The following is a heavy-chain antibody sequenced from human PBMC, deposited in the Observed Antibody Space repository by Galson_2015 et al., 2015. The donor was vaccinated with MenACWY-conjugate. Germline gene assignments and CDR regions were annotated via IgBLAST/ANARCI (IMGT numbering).Heavy chain of an antibody. V-gene: IGHV3-23*01. Sequence: SLRLSCAASGFTFTTYAMSWVRQAPGKGLEWVSAISNSGSSTYYADSVKGRFAISRDNSKNTLYLQMNSLRAEDTAVYYCAKGQQVSSNTCYTFDYWGQGTLVTVSS. J-gene: IGHJ4*02. D-gene: IGHD3-16*02. CDR2: ISNSGSST. CDR3: AKGQQVSSNTCYTFDY. CDR1: GFTFTTYA.